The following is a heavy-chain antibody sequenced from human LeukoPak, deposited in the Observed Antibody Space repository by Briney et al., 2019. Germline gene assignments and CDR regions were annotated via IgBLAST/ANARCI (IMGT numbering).Heavy chain of an antibody. CDR3: ARDGVTMVRGVIRAHNWFDP. CDR1: GGSISSYY. Sequence: PSETLSLTCTVSGGSISSYYWSWIRQPAGKGLEWIGRIYTSGGTNYNPSLKSRVTMSVDTSKNQFSLKLSSVTAADTAVYYCARDGVTMVRGVIRAHNWFDPWGQGTLVTVSS. D-gene: IGHD3-10*01. V-gene: IGHV4-4*07. J-gene: IGHJ5*02. CDR2: IYTSGGT.